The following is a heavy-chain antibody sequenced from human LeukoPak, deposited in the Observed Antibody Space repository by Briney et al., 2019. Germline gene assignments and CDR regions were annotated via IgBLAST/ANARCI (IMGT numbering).Heavy chain of an antibody. CDR1: GFTFSSYW. CDR3: GRSAAAGFFDY. D-gene: IGHD6-13*01. Sequence: GGSLRLSCAASGFTFSSYWMSCVRPAPGRGLEWVANIKQDGSEKSYVDSVKGRFTISRDNAKNSLYMQMNSLRAEDTAVYYCGRSAAAGFFDYWGQGTLVTVSS. CDR2: IKQDGSEK. J-gene: IGHJ4*02. V-gene: IGHV3-7*03.